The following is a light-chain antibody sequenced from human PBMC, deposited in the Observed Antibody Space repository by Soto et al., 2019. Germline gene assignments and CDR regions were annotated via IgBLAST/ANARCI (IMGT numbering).Light chain of an antibody. CDR2: DAS. J-gene: IGKJ4*01. CDR1: QSISSW. CDR3: QQYNRYSLS. V-gene: IGKV1-5*01. Sequence: DIQMTQSPSTLSASVGDRVTITCRASQSISSWLAWYQQKPGKAPKLLIYDASSLESGVPSRFSGSGSDTEFTLTINNLQPDDFATYHCQQYNRYSLSFGGGTKLDI.